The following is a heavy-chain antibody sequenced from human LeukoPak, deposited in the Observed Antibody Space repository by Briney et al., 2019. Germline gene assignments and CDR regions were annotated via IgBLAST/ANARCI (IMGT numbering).Heavy chain of an antibody. J-gene: IGHJ4*02. CDR2: IYTGGGT. Sequence: GGSLRLSCAASGFTVSSNYMSWVRQAPGKGLKWVSAIYTGGGTYYADSVKGRFTISRDTTKNTLYLQMNSLRVEDTAVYYCARGAVGATTPFDCWGQGTLVTVSS. V-gene: IGHV3-53*01. CDR3: ARGAVGATTPFDC. CDR1: GFTVSSNY. D-gene: IGHD1-26*01.